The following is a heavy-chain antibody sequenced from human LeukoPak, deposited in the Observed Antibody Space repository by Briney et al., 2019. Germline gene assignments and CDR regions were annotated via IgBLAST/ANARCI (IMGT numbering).Heavy chain of an antibody. D-gene: IGHD5-24*01. CDR3: TRRAARWQFDL. CDR2: INWKTGNG. Sequence: GGSLRLSCAVSGFNFDDYAMHWVRQAPGRGLEWVSGINWKTGNGIYADSVKGRFTISRDDAKNSLYLQMSSLRAEDTALYYCTRRAARWQFDLWGRGTLLTVSS. CDR1: GFNFDDYA. V-gene: IGHV3-9*01. J-gene: IGHJ2*01.